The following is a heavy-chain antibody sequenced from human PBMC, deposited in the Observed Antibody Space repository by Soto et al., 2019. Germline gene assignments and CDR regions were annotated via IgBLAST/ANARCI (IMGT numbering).Heavy chain of an antibody. CDR2: IIPIFGTA. V-gene: IGHV1-69*01. CDR3: ARDVGGYCSSTRGWACWFDP. J-gene: IGHJ5*02. CDR1: GGTFSSYA. D-gene: IGHD2-2*01. Sequence: QVQLVQSGAEVKKPGSSVKVSCKASGGTFSSYAISWVRQAPGQGLEWMGGIIPIFGTANYAQKFQGRVTITADESTSTGYMELSSLRSEDTAVYYCARDVGGYCSSTRGWACWFDPWGQGTLVTVSS.